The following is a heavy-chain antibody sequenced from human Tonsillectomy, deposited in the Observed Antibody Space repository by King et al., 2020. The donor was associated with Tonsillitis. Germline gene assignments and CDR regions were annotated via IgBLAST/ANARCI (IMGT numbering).Heavy chain of an antibody. D-gene: IGHD6-13*01. Sequence: VQLVQSGAEVKKPGSSVKVSCKASGGTFSSYAISWVRQAPGQGLEWMGGIIPIFGTANYAQKFQGRVTITADESTSTAYMELSRLRSEDTAVYYCAGLSGAGLASSWTVYYVDSWGPETLVTVSS. CDR2: IIPIFGTA. CDR3: AGLSGAGLASSWTVYYVDS. CDR1: GGTFSSYA. J-gene: IGHJ4*02. V-gene: IGHV1-69*01.